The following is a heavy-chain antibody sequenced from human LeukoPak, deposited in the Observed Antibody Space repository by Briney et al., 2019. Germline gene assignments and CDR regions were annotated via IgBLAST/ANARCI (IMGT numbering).Heavy chain of an antibody. Sequence: SVKVSCQASGGTFSSYTISWVRQAPGQGLEWMGRIIPTLGIANYAQKFQGRITITADKSTSTAYMELSSLRSEDTAVYYCARGSPQQYYDILTGYYIEAFDIWGQGTMVTVSS. V-gene: IGHV1-69*02. J-gene: IGHJ3*02. D-gene: IGHD3-9*01. CDR3: ARGSPQQYYDILTGYYIEAFDI. CDR2: IIPTLGIA. CDR1: GGTFSSYT.